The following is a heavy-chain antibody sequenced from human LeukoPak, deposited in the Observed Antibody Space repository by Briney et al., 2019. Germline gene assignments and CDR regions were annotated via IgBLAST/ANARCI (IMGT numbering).Heavy chain of an antibody. J-gene: IGHJ4*02. CDR3: AREIGPIQLHLCSSEFDL. CDR2: INTSGGST. Sequence: ASVKLSCTSSGYTFTNYYMHWVRHPPGPGLEWMGIINTSGGSTSYAQKFQGRITMTRDTSTSTVYMELSSLRSEDTAVYYCAREIGPIQLHLCSSEFDLWGQGTLVTVSS. CDR1: GYTFTNYY. V-gene: IGHV1-46*01. D-gene: IGHD5-18*01.